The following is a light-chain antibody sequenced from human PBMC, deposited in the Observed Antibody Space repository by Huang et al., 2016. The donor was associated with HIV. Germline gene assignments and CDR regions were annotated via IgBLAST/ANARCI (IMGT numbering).Light chain of an antibody. CDR1: HNIDNH. CDR3: QQHTDRPT. Sequence: EIVLTQSPPTLSWYPGEAVTLSCKASHNIDNHLAWYQYKPGQPPRLLIYDASTRVTVIPARFSGGGSGTLFTLTIDNLQADDFALYFCQQHTDRPTFGGGSKV. CDR2: DAS. J-gene: IGKJ4*01. V-gene: IGKV3-11*01.